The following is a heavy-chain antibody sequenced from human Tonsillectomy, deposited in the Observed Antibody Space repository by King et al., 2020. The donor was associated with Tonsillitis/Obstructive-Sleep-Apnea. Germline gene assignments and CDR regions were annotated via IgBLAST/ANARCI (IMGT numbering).Heavy chain of an antibody. Sequence: TLKESGPTLVKPTQTLTLTCSFSGFSLITSGVCVGWIRQPPGKALEWLALIYWDDDKWYSPSLKSRPTITKDTSKNQVVLTMTNMDPVDTATYYCTHRLDNGDYNWFDPWGQGTLVTVSS. CDR3: THRLDNGDYNWFDP. V-gene: IGHV2-5*02. CDR2: IYWDDDK. D-gene: IGHD4-17*01. J-gene: IGHJ5*02. CDR1: GFSLITSGVC.